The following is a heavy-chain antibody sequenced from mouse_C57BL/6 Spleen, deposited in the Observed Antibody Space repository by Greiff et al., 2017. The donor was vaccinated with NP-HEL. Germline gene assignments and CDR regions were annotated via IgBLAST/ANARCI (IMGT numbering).Heavy chain of an antibody. CDR2: IYPSDSET. CDR3: ARQLPTVVFDY. CDR1: GYTFTSYW. V-gene: IGHV1-61*01. D-gene: IGHD1-1*01. J-gene: IGHJ2*01. Sequence: QVQLQHPGAELVRPGSSVKLSCKASGYTFTSYWMDWVKQRPGQGLEWIGNIYPSDSETHYNQKFKDKATLTVDKSSSTAYMQLSSLTSEDSAVYYCARQLPTVVFDYWGQGTTLTVSS.